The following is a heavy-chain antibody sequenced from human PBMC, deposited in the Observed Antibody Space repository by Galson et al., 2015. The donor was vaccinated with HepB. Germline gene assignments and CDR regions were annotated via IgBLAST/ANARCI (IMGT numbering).Heavy chain of an antibody. CDR3: AKLHRLVVVMSYFDL. J-gene: IGHJ2*01. Sequence: SLRLSCAAYGFTFSSYAMSWVRQAPGKGLEWVSAISGSGGSTYYADSVKGRVTISRDNSKNTLYLQMNSLRAEDTAVYYCAKLHRLVVVMSYFDLWGRGTLVTVSS. CDR2: ISGSGGST. D-gene: IGHD3-22*01. CDR1: GFTFSSYA. V-gene: IGHV3-23*01.